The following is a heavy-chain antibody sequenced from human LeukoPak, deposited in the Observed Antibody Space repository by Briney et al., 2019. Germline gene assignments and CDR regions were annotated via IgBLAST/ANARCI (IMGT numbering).Heavy chain of an antibody. D-gene: IGHD2/OR15-2a*01. J-gene: IGHJ4*02. V-gene: IGHV1-2*02. Sequence: VASMKVSCKSSGFTFTDHYIHWVRQGPGQGLEWMGYIGPHSTFTSSPQEFQGRVTMTRDASMSTAYMELTRLTSDDTAVYYCVREGEGPLSRDFDYWGQGTLVTVSS. CDR3: VREGEGPLSRDFDY. CDR2: IGPHSTFT. CDR1: GFTFTDHY.